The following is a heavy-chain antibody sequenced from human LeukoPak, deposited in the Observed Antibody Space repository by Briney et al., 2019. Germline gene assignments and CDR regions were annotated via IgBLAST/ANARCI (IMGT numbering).Heavy chain of an antibody. J-gene: IGHJ4*02. D-gene: IGHD1-26*01. CDR2: IIPIFGIA. CDR3: ARIVGATFPLDY. V-gene: IGHV1-69*04. Sequence: SVKVSCKASGGTFSSYAISWVRQARGQGLEWMGTIIPIFGIANYAQKFQGRVTITADKSTSTAYMELSSLRSEDTPVYYCARIVGATFPLDYWGQGTLVTVSS. CDR1: GGTFSSYA.